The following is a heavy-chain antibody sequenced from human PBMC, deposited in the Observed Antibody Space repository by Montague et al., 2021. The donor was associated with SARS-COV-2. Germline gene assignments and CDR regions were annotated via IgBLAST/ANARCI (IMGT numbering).Heavy chain of an antibody. V-gene: IGHV4-59*13. CDR3: ARASITMVRGVTRWYFDL. J-gene: IGHJ2*01. CDR1: GGSISSYY. CDR2: IYYSGST. Sequence: SETLSLTYTVSGGSISSYYWSWIRQPPGKGLEWIGYIYYSGSTNYNPSLKSRVTISVDTSKNQFSLKLSSVTAADTAVYYCARASITMVRGVTRWYFDLWGRGTLVTVSS. D-gene: IGHD3-10*01.